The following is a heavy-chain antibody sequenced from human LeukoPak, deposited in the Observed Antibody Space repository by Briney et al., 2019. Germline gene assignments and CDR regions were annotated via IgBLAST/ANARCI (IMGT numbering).Heavy chain of an antibody. CDR2: IYYSGST. Sequence: SETLSLTCTVSGGSISSSSYYWGWIRQPPGKGLEWIGSIYYSGSTYYNPSLKSRVTISVDTSKNQFSLKLSSATAADTAVYYCARQVIEDWFDPWGQGTLVTVSS. V-gene: IGHV4-39*01. CDR1: GGSISSSSYY. J-gene: IGHJ5*02. D-gene: IGHD2-21*01. CDR3: ARQVIEDWFDP.